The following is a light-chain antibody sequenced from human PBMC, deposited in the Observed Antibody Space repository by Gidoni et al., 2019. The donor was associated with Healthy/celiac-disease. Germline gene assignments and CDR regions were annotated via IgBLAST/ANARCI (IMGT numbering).Light chain of an antibody. CDR1: QSISSY. CDR2: AAS. J-gene: IGKJ1*01. CDR3: QQSYSTPRT. Sequence: DIQMTHSPSSLSASVGDRVTITCRASQSISSYLNWYQQKPGKAPKLLIYAASSLQSGVPSRFSGSGSGTDFTITISSLQPEDFATYYCQQSYSTPRTFXXXTKVEIK. V-gene: IGKV1-39*01.